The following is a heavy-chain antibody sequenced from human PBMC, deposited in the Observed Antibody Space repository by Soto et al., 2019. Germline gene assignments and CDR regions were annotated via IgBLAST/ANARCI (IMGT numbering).Heavy chain of an antibody. CDR2: IYPGDSDV. D-gene: IGHD3-10*01. CDR1: GYSFSNNW. Sequence: GESLKISCQASGYSFSNNWIGWVRQMPGRGLEWMGVIYPGDSDVRYSPTFQGQVTISADTSISVAYLQWSSLKASDTAMYYCATVDILTFSGTHFEGHMVVWCQGTSVAVSS. CDR3: ATVDILTFSGTHFEGHMVV. V-gene: IGHV5-51*01. J-gene: IGHJ6*02.